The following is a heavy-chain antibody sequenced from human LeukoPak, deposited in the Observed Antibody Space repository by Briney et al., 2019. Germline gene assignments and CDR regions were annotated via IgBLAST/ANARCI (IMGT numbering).Heavy chain of an antibody. D-gene: IGHD3-3*01. Sequence: PGGSLRLSCAASGFTFSSYSMNWVRQAPGKGLEWVSSISSSSSYIYYADSVKGRFTISRDNAKNSLYLQMNSLRAEDTAVYYCARCEYGWGVRFLEWFDRPDYYYYYMDVWGKGTTVTVSS. CDR2: ISSSSSYI. CDR3: ARCEYGWGVRFLEWFDRPDYYYYYMDV. CDR1: GFTFSSYS. J-gene: IGHJ6*03. V-gene: IGHV3-21*01.